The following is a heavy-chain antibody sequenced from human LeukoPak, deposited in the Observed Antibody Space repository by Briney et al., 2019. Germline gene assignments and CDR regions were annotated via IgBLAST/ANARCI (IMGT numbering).Heavy chain of an antibody. CDR1: GFTFSNYW. Sequence: GGSLRLSCAASGFTFSNYWMHWVRRAPGKGLVWVSRISTDGSTTGYADSVKGRFTISRDNAKNTLYLQMNSLRAEDTAVYYCARDLDGYRSGNGAWGLGTLVTVSS. CDR2: ISTDGSTT. CDR3: ARDLDGYRSGNGA. V-gene: IGHV3-74*01. J-gene: IGHJ5*02. D-gene: IGHD5-12*01.